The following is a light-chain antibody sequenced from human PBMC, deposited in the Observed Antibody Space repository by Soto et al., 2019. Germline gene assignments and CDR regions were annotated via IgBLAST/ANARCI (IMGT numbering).Light chain of an antibody. J-gene: IGLJ2*01. Sequence: QPVLTQSPSASASLGASVKLTCTLSSGHSSYAIAWHQQQPEKGPRYLMKLNSDGSHSKGDGIPDRFSGSSSGAERYLTISSLQSEDEADYYCQTWCTGIRVFGGGTKVTVL. CDR3: QTWCTGIRV. CDR2: LNSDGSH. V-gene: IGLV4-69*01. CDR1: SGHSSYA.